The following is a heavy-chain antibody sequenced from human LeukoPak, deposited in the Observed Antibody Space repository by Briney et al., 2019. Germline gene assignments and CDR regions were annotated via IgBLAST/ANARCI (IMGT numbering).Heavy chain of an antibody. V-gene: IGHV3-30-3*01. Sequence: GGSLRLSCAASGFTFSSYAMSWIRQAPGKGLEWVAVISYDGSNKYYADSVKGRFTISRDNSKNTLYLQMNSLRAEDTAVYYCARANRPSQGYYYDSSGYPYWGQGTLVTVSS. CDR1: GFTFSSYA. J-gene: IGHJ4*02. CDR2: ISYDGSNK. CDR3: ARANRPSQGYYYDSSGYPY. D-gene: IGHD3-22*01.